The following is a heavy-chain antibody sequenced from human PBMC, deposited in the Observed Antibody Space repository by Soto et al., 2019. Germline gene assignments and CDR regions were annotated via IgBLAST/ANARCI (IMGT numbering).Heavy chain of an antibody. CDR2: ISYDASNK. Sequence: GGSLKLSCAASGFTFSSYGMHWVRQAPGKGLEWVAVISYDASNKYYADSVKGRFTISRDNSKNTLYLQMNSLRAEDTAVYYCAKTLTAMVIPAFDYWGQGTLVTVSS. J-gene: IGHJ4*02. V-gene: IGHV3-30*18. D-gene: IGHD5-18*01. CDR3: AKTLTAMVIPAFDY. CDR1: GFTFSSYG.